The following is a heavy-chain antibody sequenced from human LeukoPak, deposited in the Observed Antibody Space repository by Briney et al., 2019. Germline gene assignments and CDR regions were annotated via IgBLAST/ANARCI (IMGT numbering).Heavy chain of an antibody. CDR1: GDSISSGGNY. CDR2: IYYSGST. D-gene: IGHD2-21*02. CDR3: ARGYCGGDCYVDY. Sequence: PSQTLSLTCTVSGDSISSGGNYWSWIRQHPGKGPEWIGYIYYSGSTYYNSSLKSRVTMSVDTSKNQFSLRLSSVTAADTAVYYCARGYCGGDCYVDYWGQGTLVTVSS. V-gene: IGHV4-31*03. J-gene: IGHJ4*02.